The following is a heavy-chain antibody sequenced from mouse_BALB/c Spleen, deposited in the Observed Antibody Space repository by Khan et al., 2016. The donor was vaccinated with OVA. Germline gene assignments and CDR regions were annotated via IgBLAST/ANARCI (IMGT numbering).Heavy chain of an antibody. CDR1: GYSITSNYA. CDR2: ISYSDYT. J-gene: IGHJ2*01. D-gene: IGHD1-2*01. V-gene: IGHV3-2*02. CDR3: ARNNYYGYDFDY. Sequence: EVQLQESGPGLVKPSQSLSLTCSVTGYSITSNYAWTWIRQFPGNKLEWMGYISYSDYTSYNPSLKGRISITRDTSKNQFFLQLSSLTTEDTATYDCARNNYYGYDFDYWGPGTTLTVSS.